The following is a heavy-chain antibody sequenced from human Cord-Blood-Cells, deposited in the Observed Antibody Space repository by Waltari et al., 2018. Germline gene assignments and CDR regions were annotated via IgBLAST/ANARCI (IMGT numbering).Heavy chain of an antibody. Sequence: QVQLVESGGGVVQPGRSLRLSSAASGSTFSSYARHWVRQAPGKGLEWVAVISYDGSNKYYADSVKGRFTISRDNSKNTLYLQMNSLRAEDTAVYYCARDAEGAGSYYFDYWGQGTLVTVSS. CDR2: ISYDGSNK. J-gene: IGHJ4*02. CDR3: ARDAEGAGSYYFDY. D-gene: IGHD1-26*01. CDR1: GSTFSSYA. V-gene: IGHV3-30-3*01.